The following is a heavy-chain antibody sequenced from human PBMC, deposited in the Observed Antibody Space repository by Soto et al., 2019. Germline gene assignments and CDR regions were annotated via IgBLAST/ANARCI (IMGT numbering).Heavy chain of an antibody. D-gene: IGHD1-1*01. CDR2: IHGGGGAT. CDR3: AKFEGHPLEYWYLDF. J-gene: IGHJ2*01. V-gene: IGHV3-23*01. Sequence: EVQLLESGGGLVQPGGSLRLSCAASGFTFSAYAIGWVRQAPGKGLEWVSTIHGGGGATHYAASVKGRFTISRDDSKNTLYAQMNSLRAEDTAVYYCAKFEGHPLEYWYLDFWGRGTLVTVSS. CDR1: GFTFSAYA.